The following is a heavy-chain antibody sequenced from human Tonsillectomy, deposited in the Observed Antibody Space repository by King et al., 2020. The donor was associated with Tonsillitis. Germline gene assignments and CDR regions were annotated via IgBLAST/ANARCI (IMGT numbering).Heavy chain of an antibody. Sequence: VQLVESGGGVVQPGRSLRLSCVASGFTFSSYGIHWVRQAPGKGLEWVAVISYDGSNEYYADSVKGRFTISRDNSKNTLYLQMNSLRVEDTAVYYCAKGGRGATTRFYYYYMDVWGKGTTVTVSS. V-gene: IGHV3-30*01. CDR3: AKGGRGATTRFYYYYMDV. CDR1: GFTFSSYG. CDR2: ISYDGSNE. J-gene: IGHJ6*03. D-gene: IGHD1-26*01.